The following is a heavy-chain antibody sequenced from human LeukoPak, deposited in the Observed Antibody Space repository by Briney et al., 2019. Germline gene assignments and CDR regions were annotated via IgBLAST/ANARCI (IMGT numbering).Heavy chain of an antibody. Sequence: PGGSLRLSCAASGFTFSSYGMHWVRQAPGKGLEWVAVISYDGSNKYYADSVKGRFTISRDNSKNTLYLQMNSLRAEDTAVYYCAKDRFELIMATTVTDYWGQGTLVTVSS. V-gene: IGHV3-30*18. CDR3: AKDRFELIMATTVTDY. CDR2: ISYDGSNK. J-gene: IGHJ4*02. D-gene: IGHD5-12*01. CDR1: GFTFSSYG.